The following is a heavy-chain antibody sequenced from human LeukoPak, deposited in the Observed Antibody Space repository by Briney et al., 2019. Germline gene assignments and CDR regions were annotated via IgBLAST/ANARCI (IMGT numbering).Heavy chain of an antibody. J-gene: IGHJ4*02. D-gene: IGHD2/OR15-2a*01. CDR2: INGDATST. CDR3: LGTASFSY. CDR1: GFTFSSYW. V-gene: IGHV3-74*01. Sequence: PGGSLRLSCAASGFTFSSYWMHWVRQIPGKGLVWVSRINGDATSTTYADSVKGRFTVSRDNAKNMLFLQMNSLGAEDPAVYYCLGTASFSYWGQGTLVTLSS.